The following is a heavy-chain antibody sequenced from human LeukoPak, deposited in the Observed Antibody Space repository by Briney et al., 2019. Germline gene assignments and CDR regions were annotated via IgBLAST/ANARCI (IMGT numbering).Heavy chain of an antibody. Sequence: GGSLRLSCAASGFTVSNNYMSWVRQAPGKGLEWVSVIYSDGGTFYSDSVKGRFTISRDYFKNTLYLQMNSLRADDTAVYYCAREVGLLAYRDYYYGMDVWGQGTTVTVSS. CDR1: GFTVSNNY. D-gene: IGHD2-15*01. CDR3: AREVGLLAYRDYYYGMDV. CDR2: IYSDGGT. V-gene: IGHV3-53*01. J-gene: IGHJ6*02.